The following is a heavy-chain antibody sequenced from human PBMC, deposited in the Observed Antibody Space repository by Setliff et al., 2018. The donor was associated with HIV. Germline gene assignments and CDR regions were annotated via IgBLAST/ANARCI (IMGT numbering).Heavy chain of an antibody. CDR1: GDSISSDFY. V-gene: IGHV4-38-2*02. CDR2: IYHSGNT. CDR3: ARGQGCGGGCHYAFEM. D-gene: IGHD2-21*02. J-gene: IGHJ3*02. Sequence: SETLSLTCTVSGDSISSDFYWGWIRQPPGKGLEWIGSIYHSGNTYYMPSLQSRVTISVDMSKNQFSLNLNSVTAADTAVYYCARGQGCGGGCHYAFEMWGQGTMATVSS.